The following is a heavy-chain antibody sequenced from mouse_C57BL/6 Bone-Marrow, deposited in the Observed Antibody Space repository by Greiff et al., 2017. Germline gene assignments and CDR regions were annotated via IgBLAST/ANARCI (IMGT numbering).Heavy chain of an antibody. D-gene: IGHD2-4*01. V-gene: IGHV14-2*01. CDR3: VLIYYDYDAVGDY. CDR1: GFNIKDYY. Sequence: EVKLMESGAELVKPGASVTLSCTASGFNIKDYYMHWVKQRTEQGLEWIGRIDPEDGETKYAPKFQGKATITADTSSNTAYLQLSSLTSEDTAVYYCVLIYYDYDAVGDYWGQGTTLTVSS. J-gene: IGHJ2*01. CDR2: IDPEDGET.